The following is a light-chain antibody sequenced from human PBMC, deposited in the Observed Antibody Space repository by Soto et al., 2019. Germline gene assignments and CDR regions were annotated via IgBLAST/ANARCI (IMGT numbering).Light chain of an antibody. CDR1: QSVSSSY. CDR2: GAS. CDR3: QLYGSSPSYT. Sequence: EIVLTQSPGTLSLSPGERATLSCRASQSVSSSYLGWYQQKPGQAPRLLIHGASSRATGIPDRFSGSGSGTDFDLTLSRLEPEDVAVYYCQLYGSSPSYTFGQGTKLEIK. V-gene: IGKV3-20*01. J-gene: IGKJ2*01.